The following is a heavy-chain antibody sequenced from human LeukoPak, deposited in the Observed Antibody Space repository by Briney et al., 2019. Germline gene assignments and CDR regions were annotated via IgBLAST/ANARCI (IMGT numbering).Heavy chain of an antibody. CDR2: INPNSGGT. CDR3: ARGGVFWSGGGAFDI. J-gene: IGHJ3*02. CDR1: GYTFTGYY. V-gene: IGHV1-2*02. Sequence: ASVKVSCKASGYTFTGYYMHWVRQAPGQGLEWMGWINPNSGGTNYAQKFQGRVTMTRDTSISTAYMELSRLRSDDTAVYYCARGGVFWSGGGAFDIWGQGTMVTVSS. D-gene: IGHD3-3*01.